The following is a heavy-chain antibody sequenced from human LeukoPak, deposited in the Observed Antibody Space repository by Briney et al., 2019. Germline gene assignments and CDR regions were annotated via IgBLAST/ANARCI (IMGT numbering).Heavy chain of an antibody. CDR2: VTASGAST. V-gene: IGHV3-23*01. D-gene: IGHD1-1*01. J-gene: IGHJ4*02. CDR3: AKGQELDDGVFDS. Sequence: GGSLRLSCAASGFTFSRYATSWVRQAPGKGLEWVSGVTASGASTYYADSVKGRFTISRDNSKNALFLQMNSLRLEDTAIYYCAKGQELDDGVFDSWGQGTRVTVSS. CDR1: GFTFSRYA.